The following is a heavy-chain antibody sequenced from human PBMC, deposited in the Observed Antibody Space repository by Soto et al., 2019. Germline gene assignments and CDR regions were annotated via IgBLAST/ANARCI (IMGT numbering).Heavy chain of an antibody. CDR1: GGTFSSYP. CDR2: IIPILGIA. CDR3: ARERAGYDILTGYYQY. J-gene: IGHJ4*02. D-gene: IGHD3-9*01. V-gene: IGHV1-69*04. Sequence: QVQLVQSGAEVKKPGSSVKVSCKASGGTFSSYPISWVRQAPGQGLEWMGRIIPILGIANYAQKFQGRVTITADKSTSTAYMELSSLRSEDTAVYYCARERAGYDILTGYYQYWGQGTLVTVSS.